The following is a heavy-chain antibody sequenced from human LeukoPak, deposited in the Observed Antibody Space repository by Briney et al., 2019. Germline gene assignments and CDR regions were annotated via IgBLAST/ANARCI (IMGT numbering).Heavy chain of an antibody. V-gene: IGHV1-24*01. CDR3: ATASGSYRDFDY. J-gene: IGHJ4*02. CDR2: FDPEDGET. CDR1: GYTLTELS. D-gene: IGHD3-10*01. Sequence: ASVNVSCKVSGYTLTELSMHWVRQAPGKGLEWMGGFDPEDGETIYAQKFQGRVTMTEDTSTDTAYMELSSLRSEDTAVYYCATASGSYRDFDYWGQGTLVTVSS.